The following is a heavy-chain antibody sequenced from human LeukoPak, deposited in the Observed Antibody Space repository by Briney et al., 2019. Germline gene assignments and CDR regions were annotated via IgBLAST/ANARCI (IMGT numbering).Heavy chain of an antibody. J-gene: IGHJ4*02. D-gene: IGHD6-13*01. V-gene: IGHV3-9*01. CDR3: AREWQGGIAAAGTRIEGDY. CDR1: GLTFDDYV. CDR2: ISWNSGSI. Sequence: GGSLRLSCAASGLTFDDYVMHWVRQAPGKGLEWVSGISWNSGSIGYADSVKGRFTISRDNAENSLFLQMNSLRVEDTAVYYCAREWQGGIAAAGTRIEGDYWGQGTLVAVSS.